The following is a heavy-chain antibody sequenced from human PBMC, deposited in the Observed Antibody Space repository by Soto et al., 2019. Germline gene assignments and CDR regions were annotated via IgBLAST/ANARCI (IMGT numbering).Heavy chain of an antibody. CDR1: GFTFSNYW. Sequence: EVQLVESGGGLVQPGGSLRLSCAASGFTFSNYWMYWVRQAPGKGLVWVSRVNNDGTDTTHADSVKGRFTISRDNGENTLYLQRHSLRAEDTAVYYCARGGLQHALDVWGQGSTVTVSS. J-gene: IGHJ6*02. V-gene: IGHV3-74*03. CDR2: VNNDGTDT. CDR3: ARGGLQHALDV. D-gene: IGHD6-13*01.